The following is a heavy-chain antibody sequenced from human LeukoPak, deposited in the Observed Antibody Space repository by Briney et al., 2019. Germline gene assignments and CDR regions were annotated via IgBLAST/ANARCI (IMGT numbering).Heavy chain of an antibody. Sequence: SVKVSCKASGGTFSSYAISWVRQAPGQGLEWMGGAIPIFGTAHYAQKFQGRVTITADESTSTAYMELSSLKSEDTAMYYCARDRPHDAFDMWGQGTMVTVSS. CDR1: GGTFSSYA. V-gene: IGHV1-69*01. J-gene: IGHJ3*02. CDR2: AIPIFGTA. CDR3: ARDRPHDAFDM.